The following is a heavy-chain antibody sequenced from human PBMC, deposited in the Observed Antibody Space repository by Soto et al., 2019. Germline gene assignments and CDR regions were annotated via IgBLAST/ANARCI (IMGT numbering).Heavy chain of an antibody. J-gene: IGHJ4*02. V-gene: IGHV4-31*03. CDR1: GGSISSGGYY. CDR3: ARGDPNYYDSSGCDD. CDR2: IYYSGST. Sequence: TLSLTCTVSGGSISSGGYYWSWIRQHPGKGLEWIGYIYYSGSTYYNPSLKSRVTISVDTSKNQFSLKLSSVTAADTAVYYCARGDPNYYDSSGCDDWGQGTLVTVSS. D-gene: IGHD3-22*01.